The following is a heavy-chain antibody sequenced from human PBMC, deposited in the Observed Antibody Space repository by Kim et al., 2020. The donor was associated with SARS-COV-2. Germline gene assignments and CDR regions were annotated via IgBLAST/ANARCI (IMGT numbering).Heavy chain of an antibody. J-gene: IGHJ3*02. CDR3: ARDWAFDI. CDR1: GGSVSSGSYY. V-gene: IGHV4-61*01. CDR2: IYYSGST. Sequence: SETLSLTCTVSGGSVSSGSYYWSWIRQPPGKGLEWIGYIYYSGSTNYNPSLKSRVTISVDTSKNQFSLKLSSVTAADTAVYYCARDWAFDIWGQGTMVTVSS.